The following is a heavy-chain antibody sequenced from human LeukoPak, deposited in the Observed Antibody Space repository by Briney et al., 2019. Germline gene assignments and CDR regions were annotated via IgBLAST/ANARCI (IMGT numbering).Heavy chain of an antibody. CDR3: ARDSRKTAAPYLY. D-gene: IGHD6-13*01. V-gene: IGHV4-38-2*02. Sequence: AETLSLTCTVSGYSIRSGYYWGWIRQPPGRGLEWIGSIYHSGSTYYDPSLKSRVTISVDTSKNQFSLKLSSVTAADTAVYYCARDSRKTAAPYLYWGQGTLVTVSS. CDR2: IYHSGST. J-gene: IGHJ4*02. CDR1: GYSIRSGYY.